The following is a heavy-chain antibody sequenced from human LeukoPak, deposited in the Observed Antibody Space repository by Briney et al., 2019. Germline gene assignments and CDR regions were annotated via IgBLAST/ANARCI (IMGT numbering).Heavy chain of an antibody. J-gene: IGHJ5*02. D-gene: IGHD3-9*01. CDR1: GGSISSSSYY. CDR2: IYYSGST. V-gene: IGHV4-39*01. Sequence: SETLSLTCTVSGGSISSSSYYWGWIRQPPGKGLEWIGSIYYSGSTYYNPSLKSRVTISVDTSKNQFSLKLSSVTAADTAVYYCARLLRYFDWFTSGWFDPWGQGTLVTVSS. CDR3: ARLLRYFDWFTSGWFDP.